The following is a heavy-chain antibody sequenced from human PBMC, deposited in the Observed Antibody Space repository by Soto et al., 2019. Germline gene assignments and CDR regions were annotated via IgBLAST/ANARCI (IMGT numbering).Heavy chain of an antibody. J-gene: IGHJ6*02. CDR3: ARGEDAFFYYGLDV. CDR2: IYDTGISGYTPST. V-gene: IGHV4-59*01. CDR1: GGSINSSY. Sequence: SETLYLTCTVSGGSINSSYCSWIRRPPGKGLEWIAYIYDTGISGYTPSTSYNPSLKSRVTMSVDTSKSQFSLKLTSVTAADTAVYYCARGEDAFFYYGLDVWGQGITVTVPS.